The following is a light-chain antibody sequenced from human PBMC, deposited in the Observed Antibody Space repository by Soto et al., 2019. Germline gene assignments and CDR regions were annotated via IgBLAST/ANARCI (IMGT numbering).Light chain of an antibody. CDR1: QSVSSY. J-gene: IGKJ1*01. Sequence: EIVLTQSPATLSLSPRERATLSCRASQSVSSYLAWYQQKPGQAPRLLIYGASTRATGIPARFSGSGSGTEFTLTISSLQSEDFGVYYCQQYNNWPRTFGQGTKVDIK. CDR3: QQYNNWPRT. V-gene: IGKV3-15*01. CDR2: GAS.